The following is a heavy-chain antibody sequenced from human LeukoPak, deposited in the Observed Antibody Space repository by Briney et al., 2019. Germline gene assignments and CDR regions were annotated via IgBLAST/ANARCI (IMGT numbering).Heavy chain of an antibody. V-gene: IGHV1-8*01. CDR3: ARLAPLRGVYYYGMDV. CDR2: MNPNSGNT. CDR1: GYTFTSYD. Sequence: ASVKVSCKASGYTFTSYDINWVRQATGQGPEWMGWMNPNSGNTGYAQKFQGGVTMTRNTSISTAYMELSSLRSEDTAVYYCARLAPLRGVYYYGMDVWGQGTTVTVSS. J-gene: IGHJ6*02. D-gene: IGHD3-10*01.